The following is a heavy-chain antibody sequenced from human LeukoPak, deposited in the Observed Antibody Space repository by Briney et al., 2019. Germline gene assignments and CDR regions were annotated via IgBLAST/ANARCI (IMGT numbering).Heavy chain of an antibody. D-gene: IGHD5-18*01. CDR2: ISGRDGYT. V-gene: IGHV3-23*01. CDR3: AKDQLTGGYNYGYGTFDM. J-gene: IGHJ3*02. CDR1: GFTFSTYA. Sequence: GGSLRLSCAASGFTFSTYAMSWVRQAPGKGLEWVSIISGRDGYTHYADAVKGRSIISRDNSKNTLYLQMNSLRDEDTAVYYCAKDQLTGGYNYGYGTFDMLGQGTMVTVSS.